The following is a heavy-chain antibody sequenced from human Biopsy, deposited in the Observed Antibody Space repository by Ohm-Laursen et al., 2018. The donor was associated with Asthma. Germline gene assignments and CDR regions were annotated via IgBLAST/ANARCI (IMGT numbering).Heavy chain of an antibody. CDR1: GSNLISFA. CDR3: ARTYYDFSTGQVKDVFGV. D-gene: IGHD3-3*01. J-gene: IGHJ3*01. CDR2: VKTGNGDT. Sequence: SVKPSCTVYGSNLISFAIHCARHPPGQWLEWMGWVKTGNGDTKYSQKFHGGVTITRDTSASTAYMELRSLRSEDTATYYCARTYYDFSTGQVKDVFGVWGQGTMVTVSS. V-gene: IGHV1-3*04.